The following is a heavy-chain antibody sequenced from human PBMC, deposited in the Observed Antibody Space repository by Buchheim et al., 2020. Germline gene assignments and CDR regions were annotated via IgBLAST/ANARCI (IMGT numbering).Heavy chain of an antibody. V-gene: IGHV4-30-4*01. CDR3: ARVGYGSGSYYNDPNWFDP. CDR1: GGSISSGDYY. CDR2: IYYSGST. D-gene: IGHD3-10*01. Sequence: QVQLQESGPGLVKPSQTLSLTCTVSGGSISSGDYYWSWIRQPPGKGLEWIGYIYYSGSTYYNPSLKSRVTISVYTSKNQLSLKLSSVTAADTAVYYCARVGYGSGSYYNDPNWFDPWGQGTL. J-gene: IGHJ5*02.